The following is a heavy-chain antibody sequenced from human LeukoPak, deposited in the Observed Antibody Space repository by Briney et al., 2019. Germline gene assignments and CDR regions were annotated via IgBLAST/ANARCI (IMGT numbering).Heavy chain of an antibody. V-gene: IGHV4-38-2*02. J-gene: IGHJ4*02. D-gene: IGHD3-22*01. Sequence: PSETLSLTCTVSGYSISSGYYWGWIRQPPGKGLEWIGSIYHSGSTYYNPSLKSRVTISVDTSKNQFSLKLSSVTAADTAVYYCARVPYDSMDYWGQGTLVTVSS. CDR1: GYSISSGYY. CDR2: IYHSGST. CDR3: ARVPYDSMDY.